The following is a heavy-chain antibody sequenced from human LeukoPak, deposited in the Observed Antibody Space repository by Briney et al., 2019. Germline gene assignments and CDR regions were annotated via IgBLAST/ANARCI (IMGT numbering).Heavy chain of an antibody. CDR2: IYYSGST. CDR3: AREPLWSGYSYYYYYMDV. Sequence: SETLSLTCTVSGGSISSYYWSWIRQPPGKGLEWIGYIYYSGSTNYNPSLKSRVTMSVDTSKNQFSLKLSSVTAADTAVYYCAREPLWSGYSYYYYYMDVWGKGTTVTVSS. CDR1: GGSISSYY. J-gene: IGHJ6*03. V-gene: IGHV4-59*12. D-gene: IGHD3-3*01.